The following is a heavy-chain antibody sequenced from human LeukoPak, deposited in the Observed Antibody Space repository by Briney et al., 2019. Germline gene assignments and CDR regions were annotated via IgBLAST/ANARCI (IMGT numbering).Heavy chain of an antibody. Sequence: ASVKVSCKACGYTFTGYYMHWVRQAPGQGLEWMGGINPNSGGTNYAQKFQGRVTMTRDTSISTAYMELSRLRSDDTAVCYCARDGEDKVLLWFGELLASWFDPWGQGTLVTVSS. V-gene: IGHV1-2*02. D-gene: IGHD3-10*01. CDR3: ARDGEDKVLLWFGELLASWFDP. CDR1: GYTFTGYY. J-gene: IGHJ5*02. CDR2: INPNSGGT.